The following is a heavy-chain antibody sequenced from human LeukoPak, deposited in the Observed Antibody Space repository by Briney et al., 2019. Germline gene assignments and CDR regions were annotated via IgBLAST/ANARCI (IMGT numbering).Heavy chain of an antibody. CDR2: INHSGST. CDR3: ARLPYGSGYWLHREGRDV. Sequence: SETLSLTCAVYGGSFSGYYWSWIRQPPGKGLEWIGEINHSGSTNYNPSLKSRVTISVDTSKNQFSLNLTSVTAADTAVYYCARLPYGSGYWLHREGRDVWGKGTTVTISS. D-gene: IGHD3-10*01. J-gene: IGHJ6*04. V-gene: IGHV4-34*01. CDR1: GGSFSGYY.